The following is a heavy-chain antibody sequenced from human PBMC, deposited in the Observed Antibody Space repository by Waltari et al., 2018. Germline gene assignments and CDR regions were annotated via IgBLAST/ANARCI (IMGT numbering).Heavy chain of an antibody. CDR2: IYYTGST. CDR3: ARGGGGDWEWFDP. Sequence: QVQLQESGPSLLKPSETLSLICTVSGGSISGFYWSCVRQPPGKGLDWIGYIYYTGSTNFNPALQRRVTLSVDTSKNQFSLKLSSVTAADTAFYYCARGGGGDWEWFDPWGQGTLVTVSS. V-gene: IGHV4-59*01. CDR1: GGSISGFY. D-gene: IGHD2-21*02. J-gene: IGHJ5*02.